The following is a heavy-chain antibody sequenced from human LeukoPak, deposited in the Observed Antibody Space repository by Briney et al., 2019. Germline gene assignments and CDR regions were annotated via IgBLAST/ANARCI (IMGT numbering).Heavy chain of an antibody. V-gene: IGHV4-34*01. CDR3: ARVNYDFWSGYWQIGYYGMDV. Sequence: SETLSLTCAVYGGSFSGYYWSWIRQPPGKGLEWIGEINHSGSTNYNPSLKSRVTISVDTSKNQFSLKLSSVTAADTAVYYCARVNYDFWSGYWQIGYYGMDVWGQGTTVTVSS. CDR1: GGSFSGYY. CDR2: INHSGST. D-gene: IGHD3-3*01. J-gene: IGHJ6*02.